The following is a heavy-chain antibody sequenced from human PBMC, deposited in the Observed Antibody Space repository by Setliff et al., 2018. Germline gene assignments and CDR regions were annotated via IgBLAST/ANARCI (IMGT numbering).Heavy chain of an antibody. J-gene: IGHJ4*02. Sequence: ASVKVSCKASGYTFTSYGISWVRQAPGQGLEWMGWISAYNGNTNYAQKLQGRVTMTTDTSTSTAYMELRSLRSDHTAVYYCARDGEYDYGDYVRFDYWGQGTLVTVSS. CDR3: ARDGEYDYGDYVRFDY. CDR2: ISAYNGNT. CDR1: GYTFTSYG. V-gene: IGHV1-18*01. D-gene: IGHD4-17*01.